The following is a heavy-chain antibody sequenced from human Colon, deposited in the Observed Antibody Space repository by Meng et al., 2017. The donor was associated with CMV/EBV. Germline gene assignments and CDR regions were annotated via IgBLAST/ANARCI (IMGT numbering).Heavy chain of an antibody. CDR2: INIDSTNI. D-gene: IGHD3/OR15-3a*01. CDR3: ARDKDWAFDY. V-gene: IGHV3-48*04. Sequence: GGSLKISCAASGFTFSSYSMNWVRQAPGKGLEWLSYINIDSTNIQYADFVKGRFTVSRDNAKKSLYLQMNSLTAEDSAVYHCARDKDWAFDYWGQGTLVTVSS. CDR1: GFTFSSYS. J-gene: IGHJ4*02.